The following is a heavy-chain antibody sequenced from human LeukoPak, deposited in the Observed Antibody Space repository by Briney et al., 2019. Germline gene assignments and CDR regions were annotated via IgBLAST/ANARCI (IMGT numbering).Heavy chain of an antibody. J-gene: IGHJ4*02. Sequence: GGSLRLSCAASGFTFSSYAMSWVRQAPGKGLKLVSAISGRGGSPYYADSVKGRFTISRDNSKNTLYLQMNSLRAEDTAVYYCAKLARYGDSDYWGQGTLVTVSS. CDR1: GFTFSSYA. CDR3: AKLARYGDSDY. CDR2: ISGRGGSP. D-gene: IGHD4-17*01. V-gene: IGHV3-23*01.